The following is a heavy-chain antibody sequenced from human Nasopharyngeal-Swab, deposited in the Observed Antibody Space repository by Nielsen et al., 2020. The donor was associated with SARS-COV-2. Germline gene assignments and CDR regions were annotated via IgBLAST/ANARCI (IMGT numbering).Heavy chain of an antibody. V-gene: IGHV3-48*04. CDR2: ISSSSSTI. D-gene: IGHD1-26*01. Sequence: WIRQPPGKGLEWVSYISSSSSTIYYADSVKGRFTISRDNAKNSLYLQMNSLRAEDTAIYYCARAHSGSYLSCFDYWGQGTLVTVSS. CDR3: ARAHSGSYLSCFDY. J-gene: IGHJ4*02.